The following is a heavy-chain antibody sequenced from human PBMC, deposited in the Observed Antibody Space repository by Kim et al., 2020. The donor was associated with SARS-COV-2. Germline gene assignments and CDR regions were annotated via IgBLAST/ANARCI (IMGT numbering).Heavy chain of an antibody. Sequence: GGSLRLSCAASGFTFSSYSMNWVRQAPGKGLEWVSSISSSSSYIYYADSVKGRFTISRDNAKNSLYLQMNSLRAEDTAVYYCARDRREGFGELLLTYYYYYGMDVWGQGTTVTVSS. CDR1: GFTFSSYS. V-gene: IGHV3-21*01. CDR3: ARDRREGFGELLLTYYYYYGMDV. CDR2: ISSSSSYI. J-gene: IGHJ6*02. D-gene: IGHD3-10*01.